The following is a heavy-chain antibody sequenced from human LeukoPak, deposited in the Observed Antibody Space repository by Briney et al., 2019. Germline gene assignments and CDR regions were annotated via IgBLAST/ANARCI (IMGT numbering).Heavy chain of an antibody. V-gene: IGHV6-1*01. D-gene: IGHD6-13*01. Sequence: SQTLSLTCAISGDSVSSTSTAWNSIRQSPSRGLECLARTYYRSKGGANYALSVKSRVTITADTSNNQISLQLNSVTPEDTAVYYCARGTAAPGFDFWGQGTLVTVSS. CDR3: ARGTAAPGFDF. CDR1: GDSVSSTSTA. J-gene: IGHJ4*02. CDR2: TYYRSKGGA.